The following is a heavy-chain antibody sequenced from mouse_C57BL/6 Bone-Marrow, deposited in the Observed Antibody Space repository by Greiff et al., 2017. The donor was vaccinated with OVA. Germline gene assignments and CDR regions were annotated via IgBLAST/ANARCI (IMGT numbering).Heavy chain of an antibody. CDR2: ISSGSSTI. V-gene: IGHV5-17*01. J-gene: IGHJ4*01. CDR1: GFTFSDYG. CDR3: AREGYSNLYYYAMDY. Sequence: DVHLVESGGGLVKPGGSLKLSCAASGFTFSDYGMHWVRQAPEKGLEWVAYISSGSSTIYYADTVKGRFTISRDNAKNTLFLQMTSLRSEDTAMYYCAREGYSNLYYYAMDYWGQGTSVTVSS. D-gene: IGHD2-5*01.